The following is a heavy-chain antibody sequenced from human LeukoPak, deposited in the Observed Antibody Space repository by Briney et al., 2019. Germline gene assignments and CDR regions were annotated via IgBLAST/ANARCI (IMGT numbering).Heavy chain of an antibody. CDR1: GFTFDSYA. Sequence: GGSLRLSCAASGFTFDSYAMNWVRQAPGKGLEWVSYIRGGGAGARYAEPVKGRFTISRDNAKNTLYLQMDSLSVEDTATYYCAKCSATYYNDAFDVGGRGTMVTVSS. CDR2: IRGGGAGA. V-gene: IGHV3-23*01. J-gene: IGHJ3*01. CDR3: AKCSATYYNDAFDV. D-gene: IGHD3-10*02.